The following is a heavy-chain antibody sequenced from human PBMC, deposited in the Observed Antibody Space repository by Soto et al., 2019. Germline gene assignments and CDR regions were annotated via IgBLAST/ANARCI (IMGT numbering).Heavy chain of an antibody. CDR1: GFTFGDYA. J-gene: IGHJ4*02. CDR2: IRSKAYGGTT. V-gene: IGHV3-49*03. Sequence: PGGSLRLSCTSSGFTFGDYAMSWFRHAPGKGLEWVGFIRSKAYGGTTEYAASVKGRFTISRDDSKSIAYLQMNSLKTEDTAVYYCTRDRPKTSGWYGPYYFDYWGQGTLVTLSS. D-gene: IGHD6-19*01. CDR3: TRDRPKTSGWYGPYYFDY.